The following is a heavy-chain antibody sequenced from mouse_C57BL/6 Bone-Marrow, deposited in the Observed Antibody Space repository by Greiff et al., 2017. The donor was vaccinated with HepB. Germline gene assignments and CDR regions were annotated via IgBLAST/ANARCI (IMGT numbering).Heavy chain of an antibody. CDR3: ARKSYLWYFDV. D-gene: IGHD1-1*01. Sequence: VQLQQSGPGLVQPSQSLSITCTVSGFSLTSYGVHWVRQSPGKGLEWLGVIWSGGSTDYNAAFISRLSISKDNSKSQVFFKMNSLQADDTAIYYCARKSYLWYFDVWGTGTTVTVSS. V-gene: IGHV2-2*01. CDR1: GFSLTSYG. CDR2: IWSGGST. J-gene: IGHJ1*03.